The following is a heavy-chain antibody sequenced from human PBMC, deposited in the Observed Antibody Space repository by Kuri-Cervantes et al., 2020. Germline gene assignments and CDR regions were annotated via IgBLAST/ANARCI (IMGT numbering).Heavy chain of an antibody. CDR3: ARLVEVEVVVPAAIPSGNDFWSGYSLFFDY. V-gene: IGHV4-59*08. CDR2: IYYSGST. D-gene: IGHD3-3*01. Sequence: SETLSLTCTVSGGSISDYYWSWIRQPPGNGLEWIGYIYYSGSTYYNPSLKSRVTISVDRSKNQFSLKLSSVTAADTAVYYCARLVEVEVVVPAAIPSGNDFWSGYSLFFDYWGQGTLVTVSS. CDR1: GGSISDYY. J-gene: IGHJ4*02.